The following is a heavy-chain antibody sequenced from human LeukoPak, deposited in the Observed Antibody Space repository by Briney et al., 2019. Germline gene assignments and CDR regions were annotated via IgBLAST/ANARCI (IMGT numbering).Heavy chain of an antibody. J-gene: IGHJ6*04. V-gene: IGHV3-7*01. CDR3: AELGITMIGGV. CDR1: GFTFSDYY. D-gene: IGHD3-10*02. CDR2: MKQDGSDK. Sequence: GGSLRLSCAASGFTFSDYYMSWIRQAPGKGLEWVANMKQDGSDKYYVDSVKGRSTISRDNAKNSLYLQMNSLRAEDTAVYYCAELGITMIGGVWGKGTTVTISS.